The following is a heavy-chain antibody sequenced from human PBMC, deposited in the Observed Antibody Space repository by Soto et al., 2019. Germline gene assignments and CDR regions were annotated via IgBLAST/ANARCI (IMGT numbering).Heavy chain of an antibody. D-gene: IGHD6-13*01. CDR1: GFTFSSYW. CDR2: MNNDGSYT. CDR3: VRGGYMHACDI. Sequence: VQLVESGGGLVQPGGSLRLSCAASGFTFSSYWMYWVRQAPGKGLEWVSHMNNDGSYTIYAESVKGRFTFSRDNAKNTLYLRMNSLRAEDTAVYYCVRGGYMHACDIWGQGTMVTVSS. J-gene: IGHJ3*02. V-gene: IGHV3-74*01.